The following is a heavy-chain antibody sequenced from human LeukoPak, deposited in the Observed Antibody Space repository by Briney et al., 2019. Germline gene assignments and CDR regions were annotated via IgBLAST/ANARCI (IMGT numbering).Heavy chain of an antibody. Sequence: ASVKVSCRASGYTFTSYGISWVRQAPGQGLEWMGWISAYNGNTNYAQKLQGRVTMTTNTSTSTAYMELRSLRSDDTAVYYCARGRAEYQPFDPWGQGTLVTVSS. CDR1: GYTFTSYG. CDR3: ARGRAEYQPFDP. D-gene: IGHD2-2*01. V-gene: IGHV1-18*01. J-gene: IGHJ5*02. CDR2: ISAYNGNT.